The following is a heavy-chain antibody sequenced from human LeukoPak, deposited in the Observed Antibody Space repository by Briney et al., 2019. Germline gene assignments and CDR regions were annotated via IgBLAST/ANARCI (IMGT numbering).Heavy chain of an antibody. D-gene: IGHD2-21*02. V-gene: IGHV4-39*07. Sequence: SETLSLTCTVSGGSISSSSYYWGWIRQPPGKGLEWIGSIYYSGSTYYNPSLKSRVTISVDTSKNQFSLKLSSVTAADTAVYYCARVPGDCGGDCYSDYWGQGTLVTVSS. CDR2: IYYSGST. J-gene: IGHJ4*02. CDR1: GGSISSSSYY. CDR3: ARVPGDCGGDCYSDY.